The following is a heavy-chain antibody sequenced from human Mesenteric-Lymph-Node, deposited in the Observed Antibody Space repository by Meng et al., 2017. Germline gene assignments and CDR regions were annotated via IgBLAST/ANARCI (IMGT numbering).Heavy chain of an antibody. V-gene: IGHV4-30-4*01. CDR3: ARGQRSYSGSYPEWFDP. D-gene: IGHD1-26*01. CDR1: GGSISSGDYY. CDR2: IYYSGST. J-gene: IGHJ5*02. Sequence: QLQQQEADSGLVKPSQTLSLTCTVSGGSISSGDYYWSWIRQPPGKGLEWIGCIYYSGSTYYNPSLKGRVTISVDTSKNQFSLNLSSVTAADTAVYYCARGQRSYSGSYPEWFDPWGQGTLVTVSS.